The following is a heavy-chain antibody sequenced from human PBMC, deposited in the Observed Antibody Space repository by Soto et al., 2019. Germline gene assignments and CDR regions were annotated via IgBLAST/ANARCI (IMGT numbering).Heavy chain of an antibody. V-gene: IGHV4-30-4*01. CDR3: VGTGTTDDY. D-gene: IGHD4-17*01. CDR2: IYYSGDS. Sequence: SETLSLTCTVSGASVSSGDYYWSSIRQSPGKVLEWIGYIYYSGDSYYNPSLKGRLTIXXXXSXNXFXLIXXSVTVADTAIYYCVGTGTTDDYWGRGTLVTVSS. CDR1: GASVSSGDYY. J-gene: IGHJ4*02.